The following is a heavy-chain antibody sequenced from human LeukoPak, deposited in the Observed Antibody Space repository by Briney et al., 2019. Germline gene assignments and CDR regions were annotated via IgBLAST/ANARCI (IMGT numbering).Heavy chain of an antibody. V-gene: IGHV7-4-1*02. CDR2: INTNTGNP. D-gene: IGHD5-12*01. Sequence: WASVKVSCKASGYTFTSYAMNWVRQAPGQGLEWMGWINTNTGNPTYAQGFTGRFVFSLDTSVSTAYLQISSLKAEDTAVYYCAREADFSGYVYFDYWGQGTLVTVSS. CDR3: AREADFSGYVYFDY. J-gene: IGHJ4*02. CDR1: GYTFTSYA.